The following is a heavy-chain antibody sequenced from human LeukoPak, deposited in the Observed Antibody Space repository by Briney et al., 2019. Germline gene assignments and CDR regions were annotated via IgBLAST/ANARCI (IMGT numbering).Heavy chain of an antibody. CDR3: ARFLRGDYEY. Sequence: GGSLRLSCAASGFTFSSYAMHWVRQAPGKGLEWVAVISYDGSNKYYADSVKGRFTISRDNSKNTLYLQMNSLRAEDTAVYYCARFLRGDYEYWGQGTLVTVSS. J-gene: IGHJ4*02. CDR1: GFTFSSYA. V-gene: IGHV3-30-3*01. CDR2: ISYDGSNK. D-gene: IGHD4-17*01.